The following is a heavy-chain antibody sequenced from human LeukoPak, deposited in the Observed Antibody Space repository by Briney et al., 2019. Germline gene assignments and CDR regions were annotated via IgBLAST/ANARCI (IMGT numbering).Heavy chain of an antibody. CDR2: ISSSSGYI. CDR3: ARDPYTYGLGANFQN. Sequence: GGSLRLSCAASGFTFSSYSLNWVRQAPGKGLEWVSYISSSSGYIYYADSVRGRFTISRDNAKMYLQMNSLRAEDTAVYYCARDPYTYGLGANFQNWGQGTLVTVSS. D-gene: IGHD5-18*01. V-gene: IGHV3-21*01. J-gene: IGHJ1*01. CDR1: GFTFSSYS.